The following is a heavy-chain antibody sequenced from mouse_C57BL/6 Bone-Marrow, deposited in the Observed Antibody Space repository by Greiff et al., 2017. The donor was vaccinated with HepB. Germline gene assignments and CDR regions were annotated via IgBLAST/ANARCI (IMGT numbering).Heavy chain of an antibody. V-gene: IGHV5-16*01. J-gene: IGHJ2*01. D-gene: IGHD2-4*01. CDR1: GFTFSDYY. CDR3: ARESCDYLYYFDY. CDR2: INYDGSST. Sequence: EVQLVESEGGLVQPGSSMKLSCTASGFTFSDYYMAWVRQVPEKGLEWVANINYDGSSTYYLDSLKSRFIISRDNAKNILYLQMSSLKSEDTATYYCARESCDYLYYFDYWGQGTTLTVSS.